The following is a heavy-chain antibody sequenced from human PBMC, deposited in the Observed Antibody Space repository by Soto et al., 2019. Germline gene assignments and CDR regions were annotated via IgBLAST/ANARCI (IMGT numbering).Heavy chain of an antibody. Sequence: PGGSLRLSCTASGFNLSSYGMNWVRQAPGKGLEWVSYISSTSNTIYYADSVKGRFTISRDNAKNSLYLQMNSLTDEDTAVYYCARSSGARYFFSMDVWGQGTTVTVSS. V-gene: IGHV3-48*02. CDR1: GFNLSSYG. CDR2: ISSTSNTI. CDR3: ARSSGARYFFSMDV. J-gene: IGHJ6*02. D-gene: IGHD2-15*01.